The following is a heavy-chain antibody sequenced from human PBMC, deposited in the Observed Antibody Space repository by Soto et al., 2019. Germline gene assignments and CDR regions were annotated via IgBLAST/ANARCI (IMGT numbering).Heavy chain of an antibody. CDR1: GFTFNSSA. CDR3: AADTGHSYGYGTY. CDR2: MVVGSGNT. J-gene: IGHJ4*02. D-gene: IGHD5-18*01. V-gene: IGHV1-58*01. Sequence: QLQLVQSGPEVKKPGTSVKVSCKASGFTFNSSAVQWVRQARGQRLEWIGWMVVGSGNTDYVQKFRERVTIARDMSTSTAYMDLSRPRSEDTAVYYCAADTGHSYGYGTYWGQGTLVTVSS.